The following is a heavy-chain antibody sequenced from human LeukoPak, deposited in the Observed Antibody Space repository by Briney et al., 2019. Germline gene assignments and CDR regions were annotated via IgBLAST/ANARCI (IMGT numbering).Heavy chain of an antibody. CDR1: GGSFSDYY. CDR2: VSSSDSTT. Sequence: LSLTCAVYGGSFSDYYMSWIRQAPGKGLEWVSYVSSSDSTTYYAGSVKGRFTISRDNAKNSLYLQMNSLRAEDTDVYYCARDSGGLSDYWGQGTLVTVSS. V-gene: IGHV3-11*01. CDR3: ARDSGGLSDY. J-gene: IGHJ4*02. D-gene: IGHD2/OR15-2a*01.